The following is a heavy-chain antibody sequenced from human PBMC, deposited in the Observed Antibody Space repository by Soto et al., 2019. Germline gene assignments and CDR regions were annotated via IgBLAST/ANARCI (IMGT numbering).Heavy chain of an antibody. CDR1: GFTFSYAW. CDR2: IKTKTDGGTT. Sequence: EVQLVESGGGLVKPGGSLRLSCTASGFTFSYAWMSWVRQAPGKGLEWVGHIKTKTDGGTTDYAVPVKGRFTISRDDSKNTVYLQMNSLEPEDTAVYYCTTQRNIFGYWGQGTLVTVSS. J-gene: IGHJ4*02. CDR3: TTQRNIFGY. V-gene: IGHV3-15*01. D-gene: IGHD3-9*01.